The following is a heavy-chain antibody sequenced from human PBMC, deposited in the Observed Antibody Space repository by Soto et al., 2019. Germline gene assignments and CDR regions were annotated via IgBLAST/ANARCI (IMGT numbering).Heavy chain of an antibody. J-gene: IGHJ5*02. D-gene: IGHD2-2*02. CDR1: GFTFSSDE. CDR2: ISSSGSNI. Sequence: GGSLRLSCAASGFTFSSDEMNWVRQAPGKGLEWVSSISSSGSNIYYAYSVKVRFTISVDNSNNSLYLQMNRLRAEDTAVYYCATSWGVYCSSSSCYSPWFDXWGQGTQVTVSX. V-gene: IGHV3-48*03. CDR3: ATSWGVYCSSSSCYSPWFDX.